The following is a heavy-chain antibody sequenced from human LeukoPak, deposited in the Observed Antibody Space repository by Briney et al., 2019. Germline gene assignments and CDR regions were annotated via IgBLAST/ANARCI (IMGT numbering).Heavy chain of an antibody. V-gene: IGHV1-69*04. CDR3: ARGLRDMNYYYYMDV. D-gene: IGHD3-9*01. CDR1: GGTFSSYA. J-gene: IGHJ6*03. Sequence: SVKVSCKASGGTFSSYAISWVRQAPGQGLEWMGRIIPILGIANYAQKFQGRVTITADKSTSTAYMELSSLRSEDTAVYYCARGLRDMNYYYYMDVWGKGTTVTVSS. CDR2: IIPILGIA.